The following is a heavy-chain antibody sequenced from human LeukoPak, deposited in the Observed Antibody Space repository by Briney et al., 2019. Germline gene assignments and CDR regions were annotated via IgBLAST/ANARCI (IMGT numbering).Heavy chain of an antibody. Sequence: AGGSLRLSCAASGFTVSSNYMSWVRQAPGKGLEWVSVIYSGGSTYYADSVKGRFTISRDNSKNTLYLQMNSLRAEDTAVYYCARETTVTKSFSPYFDYWGQGTLVTVSS. D-gene: IGHD4-17*01. CDR1: GFTVSSNY. J-gene: IGHJ4*02. CDR2: IYSGGST. CDR3: ARETTVTKSFSPYFDY. V-gene: IGHV3-66*01.